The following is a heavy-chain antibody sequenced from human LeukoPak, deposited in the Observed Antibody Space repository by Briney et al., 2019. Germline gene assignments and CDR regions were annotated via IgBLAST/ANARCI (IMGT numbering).Heavy chain of an antibody. CDR2: ISSSGSTI. D-gene: IGHD4-17*01. CDR3: ARDRGGCTDYGDSPTGCYFDY. V-gene: IGHV3-11*01. J-gene: IGHJ4*02. Sequence: GGSLRLSCAASGFTFSDYYMSWIRQAPGKGLEWVSYISSSGSTIYYADSVKGRFTISRDNAKNSLYLQMNSLRAEDTAVYYCARDRGGCTDYGDSPTGCYFDYWGQGTLVTVSS. CDR1: GFTFSDYY.